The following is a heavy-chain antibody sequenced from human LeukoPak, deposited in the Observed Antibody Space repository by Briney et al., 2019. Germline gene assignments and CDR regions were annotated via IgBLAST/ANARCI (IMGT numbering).Heavy chain of an antibody. CDR1: GYSFTNYY. CDR2: INPNSGGP. Sequence: GASVKVSCKASGYSFTNYYIHWVRQAPGQGLEWMGWINPNSGGPNYAQKFQGRVTMTRDTSISTAYMELTRLRSDDTAVYYCARVGSLFCTGPSCFDNGGRGPLVTVS. V-gene: IGHV1-2*02. D-gene: IGHD2-8*02. J-gene: IGHJ4*02. CDR3: ARVGSLFCTGPSCFDN.